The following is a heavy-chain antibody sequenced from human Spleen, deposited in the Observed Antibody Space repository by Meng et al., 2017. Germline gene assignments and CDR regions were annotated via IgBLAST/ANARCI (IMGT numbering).Heavy chain of an antibody. Sequence: LRVEWPGQLSSSETLSPSVAVHCGAFRGHCWNWLSQLRENGLQWIGEINHTGSTTYNSSVNSRVTISLHTSKNQFSLQLSSVTAADTVVYYCARVRIRTYWYFDLWGRGTLVTVSS. CDR1: CGAFRGHC. D-gene: IGHD2/OR15-2a*01. CDR3: ARVRIRTYWYFDL. CDR2: INHTGST. V-gene: IGHV4-34*01. J-gene: IGHJ2*01.